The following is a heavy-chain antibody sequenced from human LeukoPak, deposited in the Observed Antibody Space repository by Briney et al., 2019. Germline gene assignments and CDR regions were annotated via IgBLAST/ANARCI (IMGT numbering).Heavy chain of an antibody. V-gene: IGHV4-34*01. CDR2: INHSGST. CDR3: ARRRDCTGGVCYTRLRVWFDP. J-gene: IGHJ5*02. D-gene: IGHD2-8*02. CDR1: GGSFSGYY. Sequence: SETLSLTCAVYGGSFSGYYWRWIRQPPGKGLEWIGEINHSGSTNYNPSLKSRVTISVDTSKNQFSLKLSSVTAADTAVYYCARRRDCTGGVCYTRLRVWFDPWGQGTLVTVSS.